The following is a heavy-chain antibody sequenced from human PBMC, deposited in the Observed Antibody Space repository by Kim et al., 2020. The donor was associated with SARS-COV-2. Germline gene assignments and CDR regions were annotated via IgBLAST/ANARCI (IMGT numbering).Heavy chain of an antibody. D-gene: IGHD3-9*01. CDR2: INPSGGST. CDR3: ARSSQVYYDILTGSSPSYYYYGMDV. V-gene: IGHV1-46*01. J-gene: IGHJ6*02. CDR1: GYTFTSYY. Sequence: ASVKVSCKASGYTFTSYYMHWVRQAPGQGLEWMGIINPSGGSTSYAQKFQGRVTMTRDTSTSTVYMELSSLRSEDTAVYYCARSSQVYYDILTGSSPSYYYYGMDVWGQGTTVTVSS.